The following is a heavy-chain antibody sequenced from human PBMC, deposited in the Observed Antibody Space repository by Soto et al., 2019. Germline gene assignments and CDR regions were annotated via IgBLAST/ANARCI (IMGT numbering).Heavy chain of an antibody. J-gene: IGHJ4*02. Sequence: EVQLVESGGGVVKPGGSLRLSCAASGFTFSNAGMNWARQAPGKGLEWVGRIRSETHGGTTDYAAPVKGRFTISRDHSNNTLYLHMNSLQTDDTAVYYCSKDWATGRGWGQGTLVTVSS. D-gene: IGHD3-10*01. CDR2: IRSETHGGTT. CDR1: GFTFSNAG. CDR3: SKDWATGRG. V-gene: IGHV3-15*07.